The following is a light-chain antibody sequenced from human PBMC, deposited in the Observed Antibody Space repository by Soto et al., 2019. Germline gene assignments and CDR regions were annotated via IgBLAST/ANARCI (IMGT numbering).Light chain of an antibody. Sequence: EIVRPQSPATLSVSPGERATLSCRASQSVSSNLAWYQQKPGQAPRLLIYGASTRATGIPARFSGSGSGTEFTLTISSLQSEDFAVYYCQQYNNWPLTFGGGTKVDIK. CDR3: QQYNNWPLT. V-gene: IGKV3-15*01. CDR2: GAS. CDR1: QSVSSN. J-gene: IGKJ4*01.